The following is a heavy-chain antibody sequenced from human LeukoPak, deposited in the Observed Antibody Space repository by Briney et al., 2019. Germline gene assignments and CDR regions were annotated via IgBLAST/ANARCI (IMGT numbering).Heavy chain of an antibody. D-gene: IGHD6-13*01. CDR2: INHSGST. V-gene: IGHV4-34*01. J-gene: IGHJ5*02. CDR1: SGSFSGYY. CDR3: ARGYGSSWYRKNWFDP. Sequence: SETLSLTCAVYSGSFSGYYWSWIRQPPGKGLEWIGEINHSGSTNYNPSLKSRVTISVDTSKNQFSLKLSSVTAADTAVYYCARGYGSSWYRKNWFDPWGQGTLVTVSS.